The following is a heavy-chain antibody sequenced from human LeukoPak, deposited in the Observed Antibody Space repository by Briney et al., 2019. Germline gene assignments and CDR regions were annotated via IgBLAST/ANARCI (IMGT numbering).Heavy chain of an antibody. CDR3: AKDFRTTVAANYYYYGMDV. D-gene: IGHD4-23*01. CDR1: GFTFDDYA. CDR2: ISWDGGST. J-gene: IGHJ6*02. V-gene: IGHV3-43D*03. Sequence: GGSLRLSCAASGFTFDDYAMHWVRQAPGKGLEWVSLISWDGGSTYYADSVKGRFTISRDNSKNSLYLQMNSLRAEVTALYYCAKDFRTTVAANYYYYGMDVWGQGTTVTVSS.